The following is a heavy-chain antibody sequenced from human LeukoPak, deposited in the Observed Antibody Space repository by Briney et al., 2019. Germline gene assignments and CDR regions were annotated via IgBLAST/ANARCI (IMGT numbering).Heavy chain of an antibody. J-gene: IGHJ3*02. D-gene: IGHD3-22*01. V-gene: IGHV3-23*01. CDR3: AKGSDYYDSSGYYYGHDAFDI. Sequence: GGSLRLSCATSGFTFSSYAMSWVRQAPGKGLEWVSGIGASGGSTYYADSVKGRFTISRDNSKNTLYLQMNSLRAEDTAVYYCAKGSDYYDSSGYYYGHDAFDIWGQGTMVTVSS. CDR2: IGASGGST. CDR1: GFTFSSYA.